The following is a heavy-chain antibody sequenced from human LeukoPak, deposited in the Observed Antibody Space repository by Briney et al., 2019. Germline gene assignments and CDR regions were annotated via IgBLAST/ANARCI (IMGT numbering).Heavy chain of an antibody. V-gene: IGHV1-46*01. CDR1: GYTFTDFH. D-gene: IGHD1-26*01. J-gene: IGHJ4*02. CDR2: INPSGGSP. CDR3: ARDSGSYSVADY. Sequence: ASVKVSCKASGYTFTDFHMHWVRQAPGQGLEWMGWINPSGGSPTYTQEFQGRVTMTRDTSTSTVYMELRNLISDDTAVYYCARDSGSYSVADYWGQGTLVTVSS.